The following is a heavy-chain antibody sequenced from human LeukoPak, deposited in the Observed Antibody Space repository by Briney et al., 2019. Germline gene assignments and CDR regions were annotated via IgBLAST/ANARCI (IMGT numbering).Heavy chain of an antibody. D-gene: IGHD2-2*01. J-gene: IGHJ5*02. CDR3: ARGVGSTSGFDP. CDR1: GFTFSSYG. Sequence: GGSLRLSCAASGFTFSSYGMHWVRQAPGKGLEWVAVISYDGSNKYYADSVKGRFTISRDNSKNTLYLQMNSLRAEDTAVYYCARGVGSTSGFDPWGQGTLVTVSS. V-gene: IGHV3-30*03. CDR2: ISYDGSNK.